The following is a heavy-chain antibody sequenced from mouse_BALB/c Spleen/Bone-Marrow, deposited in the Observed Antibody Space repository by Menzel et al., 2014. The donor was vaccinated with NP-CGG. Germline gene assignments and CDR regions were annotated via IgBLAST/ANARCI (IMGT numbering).Heavy chain of an antibody. V-gene: IGHV10-1*02. CDR1: GFTFNTYA. CDR2: IRSKSNNYAT. J-gene: IGHJ3*01. D-gene: IGHD2-1*01. Sequence: EVMLVESGGGLVRPKGSLKLSCAASGFTFNTYATNWVRQAPGKGLEWVARIRSKSNNYATYYADSVKDRFTISRDDSQSMLYLQMNNLKTEDTAMYYCVRPSYGNYGGFAYWGQGTLVTVSA. CDR3: VRPSYGNYGGFAY.